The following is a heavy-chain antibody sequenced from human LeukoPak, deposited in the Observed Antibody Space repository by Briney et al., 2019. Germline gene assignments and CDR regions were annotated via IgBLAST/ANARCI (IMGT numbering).Heavy chain of an antibody. D-gene: IGHD4/OR15-4a*01. Sequence: SETLSLTCAVYGGSFSGYYWSWIRQPPGKGLEWIGEINHSGSTNYNPSLKSRVTISVDTSKNQFSLKLSSVTAADTAVYYCARRDYGAGGDAFDIWGQGTMVTVSS. CDR3: ARRDYGAGGDAFDI. CDR1: GGSFSGYY. V-gene: IGHV4-34*01. J-gene: IGHJ3*02. CDR2: INHSGST.